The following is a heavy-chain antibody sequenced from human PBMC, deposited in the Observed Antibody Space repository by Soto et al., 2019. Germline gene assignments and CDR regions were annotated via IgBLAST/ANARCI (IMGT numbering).Heavy chain of an antibody. Sequence: SETLSLTCAVYGGSLSGYYWSWIRQPPGKGLEWIGEINHSGSTNYNPSLKSRVTISVDTSKNQFSLKLSSVTAADTAVYYCVRRTRRGAYYYYGMDVWGQGTTVTVSS. CDR2: INHSGST. D-gene: IGHD3-16*01. CDR1: GGSLSGYY. V-gene: IGHV4-34*01. CDR3: VRRTRRGAYYYYGMDV. J-gene: IGHJ6*02.